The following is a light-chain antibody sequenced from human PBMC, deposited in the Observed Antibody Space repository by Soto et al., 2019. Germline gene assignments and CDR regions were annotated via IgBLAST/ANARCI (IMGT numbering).Light chain of an antibody. CDR1: QSISSW. CDR2: DAS. V-gene: IGKV1-5*01. Sequence: DIQMTQSPSTLSASVGDRVTITCRASQSISSWLAWYQQKPGKAPKLLIYDASSLESGVPSRFSGSGSGTEFTLTISSLQPDDFATYYCQKYNSYSPLTFGGGPRVEIK. J-gene: IGKJ4*01. CDR3: QKYNSYSPLT.